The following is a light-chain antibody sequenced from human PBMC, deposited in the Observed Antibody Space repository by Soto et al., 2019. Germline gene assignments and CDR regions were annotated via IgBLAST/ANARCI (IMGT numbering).Light chain of an antibody. J-gene: IGKJ1*01. Sequence: EVVLTRSRAPRSLSLAEKATSACKASQSVSSYLAWYQQKPGQAPRLLIYDASNRATVIPDRFSGSGSATDFTRTISRLEREDFAVYYCQHYDRAPMWTFGPGTKVDIK. CDR1: QSVSSY. V-gene: IGKV3-11*01. CDR3: QHYDRAPMWT. CDR2: DAS.